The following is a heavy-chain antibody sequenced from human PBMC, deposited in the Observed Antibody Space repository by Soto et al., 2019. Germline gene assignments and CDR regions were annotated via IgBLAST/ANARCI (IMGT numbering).Heavy chain of an antibody. Sequence: QVQLVESGGGVVQPGRSLRLSCAASGFTFSSYAMHWVRQAPGKGLEWVAVISYDGSNKYYADSVKGRFTISRDNSKNSLYLQMNRLSAEDRAVYSCARSAPPYDDYGMDVW. CDR3: ARSAPPYDDYGMDV. CDR1: GFTFSSYA. V-gene: IGHV3-30-3*01. CDR2: ISYDGSNK. J-gene: IGHJ6*01.